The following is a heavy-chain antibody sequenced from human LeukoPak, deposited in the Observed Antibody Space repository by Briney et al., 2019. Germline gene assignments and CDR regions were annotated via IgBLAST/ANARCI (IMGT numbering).Heavy chain of an antibody. Sequence: GGSLRLSCAASGFTFSSYEMNSVRQAPGKGQEWVSYISSSGSTIYYADSVKGRFTISRDNAKNSLYLQMNSLRAEDTAVYYCARVWSGYAGGMDVWGQGTTVTVSS. CDR3: ARVWSGYAGGMDV. V-gene: IGHV3-48*03. CDR2: ISSSGSTI. CDR1: GFTFSSYE. D-gene: IGHD3-3*01. J-gene: IGHJ6*02.